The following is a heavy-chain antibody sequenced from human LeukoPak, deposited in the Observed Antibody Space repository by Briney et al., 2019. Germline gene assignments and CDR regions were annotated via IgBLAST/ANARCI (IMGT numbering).Heavy chain of an antibody. J-gene: IGHJ4*02. CDR2: ISNGGGSA. D-gene: IGHD1-14*01. CDR1: GFTFSSYP. V-gene: IGHV3-23*01. Sequence: PGGSLRLSCAASGFTFSSYPMSWVRQAPGKGLHWVSAISNGGGSAYYADSVKGRLTISRDNSKSTLYLQMDSLRAEDTAIYYCAARPRMPPRFDYWGQGTLVTVSS. CDR3: AARPRMPPRFDY.